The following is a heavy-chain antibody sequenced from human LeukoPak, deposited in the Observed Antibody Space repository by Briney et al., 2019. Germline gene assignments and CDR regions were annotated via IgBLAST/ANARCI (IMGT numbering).Heavy chain of an antibody. D-gene: IGHD1-26*01. V-gene: IGHV3-66*02. J-gene: IGHJ4*02. CDR1: GFTVSSNY. CDR3: ARDRSGSYGY. Sequence: GGSLRLSCAASGFTVSSNYMSWVRQAPGKGLERVSVIYSGGSTYYADSVKGRFTISRDNSKNTLYLQMNSLRAEDTAVYYCARDRSGSYGYWGQGTLVTVSS. CDR2: IYSGGST.